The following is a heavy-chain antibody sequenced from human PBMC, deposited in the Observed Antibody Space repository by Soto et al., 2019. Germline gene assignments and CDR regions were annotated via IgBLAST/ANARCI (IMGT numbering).Heavy chain of an antibody. D-gene: IGHD3-10*01. CDR1: GGSISSYY. CDR3: ARRFNYFRYFDL. J-gene: IGHJ2*01. V-gene: IGHV4-59*12. CDR2: IYYSGST. Sequence: QVQLQESGPGLVKPSETLSLTCTVSGGSISSYYWSWIRQPPGKGLEWIGYIYYSGSTYYNPSLKSRVTISVDTSKNQFSLKLSSVTAADTAVYYCARRFNYFRYFDLWGRGTLVTVSS.